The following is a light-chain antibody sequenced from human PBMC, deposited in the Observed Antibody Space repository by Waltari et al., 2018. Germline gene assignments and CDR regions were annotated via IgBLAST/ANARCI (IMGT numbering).Light chain of an antibody. Sequence: EIVLTQSPGTLSLSPGERATPSCRANQSVSRALAWYQQKPGQAPRLLIYGTSNRATGIPDRFSGSGSGTDFSLTISRLAPEDVAVYCCQRYVRLPATFGQGTKVEIK. CDR3: QRYVRLPAT. CDR2: GTS. J-gene: IGKJ1*01. V-gene: IGKV3-20*01. CDR1: QSVSRA.